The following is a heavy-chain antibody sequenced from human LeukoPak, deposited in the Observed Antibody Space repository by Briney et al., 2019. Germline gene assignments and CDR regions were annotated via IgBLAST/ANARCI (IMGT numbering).Heavy chain of an antibody. D-gene: IGHD2-21*02. V-gene: IGHV3-30-3*01. CDR3: ARERQDTVIHSGAFDI. Sequence: PGRSLRRSCAASGCTFSNYFMHWVRQAPGKGLEWVADMSSDGSHTFYVESVKGRITISRETSKTTLYLQMNSLGPEDTAVYFCARERQDTVIHSGAFDIWGQGTMVTVSS. J-gene: IGHJ3*02. CDR2: MSSDGSHT. CDR1: GCTFSNYF.